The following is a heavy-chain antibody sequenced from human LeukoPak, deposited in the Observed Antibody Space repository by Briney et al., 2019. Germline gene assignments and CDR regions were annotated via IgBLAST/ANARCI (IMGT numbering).Heavy chain of an antibody. D-gene: IGHD6-13*01. CDR2: IIPIFGTA. V-gene: IGHV1-69*13. CDR1: GGTFSSYA. Sequence: ASVKVSCKASGGTFSSYAISWVRQAPGQGLEWMGGIIPIFGTANYAQKFQGRVTITADESTSTAYMELSSLRSEDTAVYYCARDPNSSSWYLGGYFDYWGRGTLVTVSS. CDR3: ARDPNSSSWYLGGYFDY. J-gene: IGHJ4*02.